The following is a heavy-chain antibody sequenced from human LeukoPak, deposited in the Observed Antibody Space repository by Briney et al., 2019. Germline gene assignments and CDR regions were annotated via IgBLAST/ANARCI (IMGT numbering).Heavy chain of an antibody. Sequence: PSETLSLTCTVSGGSISSYYWSWIRQPAGKGLEWIGRIYTSGSTNYNPSLKSRVTMSVDTSKNQFSLKLSSVTAADTAVYYCARGRSQMLWFGESYNWFDPWGQGTLVTVSS. CDR2: IYTSGST. J-gene: IGHJ5*02. V-gene: IGHV4-4*07. CDR1: GGSISSYY. D-gene: IGHD3-10*01. CDR3: ARGRSQMLWFGESYNWFDP.